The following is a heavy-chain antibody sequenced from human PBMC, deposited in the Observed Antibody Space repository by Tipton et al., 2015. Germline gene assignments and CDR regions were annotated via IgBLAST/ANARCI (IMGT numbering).Heavy chain of an antibody. Sequence: SLRLSCAASGFTFTSHGMHWVRQAPGRGLEWISYVSISSGTKYYADSVKGRFTISRDNANNSLYLHMHSLRDDDTAVYYCTRDQLSQQWHDAFDMWGQGTMVTVSS. CDR1: GFTFTSHG. V-gene: IGHV3-48*02. CDR3: TRDQLSQQWHDAFDM. D-gene: IGHD6-19*01. J-gene: IGHJ3*02. CDR2: VSISSGTK.